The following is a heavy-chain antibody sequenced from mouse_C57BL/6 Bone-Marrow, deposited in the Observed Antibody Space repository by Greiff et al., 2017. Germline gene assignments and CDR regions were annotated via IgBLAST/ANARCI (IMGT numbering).Heavy chain of an antibody. CDR2: INPGSGGT. CDR1: GYAFTNYL. V-gene: IGHV1-54*01. J-gene: IGHJ3*01. Sequence: QVQLQQSGAELVRPGTSVKVSCKASGYAFTNYLIEWVKQRPGQGLEWIGVINPGSGGTNYNEKFKGKATLTADKSSSTAYMQLSSLTSEDSSVYFCARSSGLRRHFAYWGQGTLVTVSA. CDR3: ARSSGLRRHFAY. D-gene: IGHD2-4*01.